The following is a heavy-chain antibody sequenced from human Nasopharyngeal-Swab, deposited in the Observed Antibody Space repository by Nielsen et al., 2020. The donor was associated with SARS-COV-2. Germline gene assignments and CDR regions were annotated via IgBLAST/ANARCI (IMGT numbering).Heavy chain of an antibody. CDR2: IYYSGST. V-gene: IGHV4-59*01. J-gene: IGHJ3*02. Sequence: SETLSLTCTVSGGSISSYYWSWIRQPPGKGLEWIGYIYYSGSTNYNPSLKSRVTISVDTSENQFSLKLSSVTAADTAVYYCARGGGLGYYDFWSGYSQTSDAFDIWGQGTMVTVSS. D-gene: IGHD3-3*01. CDR3: ARGGGLGYYDFWSGYSQTSDAFDI. CDR1: GGSISSYY.